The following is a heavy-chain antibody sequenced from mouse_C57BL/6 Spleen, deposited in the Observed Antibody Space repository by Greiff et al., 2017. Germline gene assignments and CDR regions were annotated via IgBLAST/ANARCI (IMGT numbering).Heavy chain of an antibody. V-gene: IGHV1-52*01. CDR1: GYTFTSYW. Sequence: VQLQQPGAELVRPGSSVKLSCKASGYTFTSYWMHWVKQRPIQGLEWIGNIDPSDSETHYNQKFKDKATLTVDKSSSTAYMQFSSLTSEDSAVYYCAGGGFITTGVAADYYAMDYWGQGTSVTVSS. D-gene: IGHD1-1*01. CDR3: AGGGFITTGVAADYYAMDY. CDR2: IDPSDSET. J-gene: IGHJ4*01.